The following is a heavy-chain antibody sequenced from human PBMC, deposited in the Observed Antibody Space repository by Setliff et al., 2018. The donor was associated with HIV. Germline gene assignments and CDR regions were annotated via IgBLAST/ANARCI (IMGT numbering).Heavy chain of an antibody. CDR3: ARHPIHTYGYGAFDF. Sequence: GESLKISCEGSGYGFSRYWIGWVRQMPGKGLEWMGVIYPGDSSSKYSPSFQGQVTISVDTSISTAYLQWNSLKASDTAIYYCARHPIHTYGYGAFDFWGRGTLVTVSS. CDR1: GYGFSRYW. D-gene: IGHD5-18*01. V-gene: IGHV5-51*01. CDR2: IYPGDSSS. J-gene: IGHJ4*02.